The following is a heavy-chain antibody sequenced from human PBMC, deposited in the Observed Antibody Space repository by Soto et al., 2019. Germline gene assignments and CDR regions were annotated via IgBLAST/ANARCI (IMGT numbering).Heavy chain of an antibody. CDR3: ARVIRASYNWFDP. J-gene: IGHJ5*02. Sequence: PSETLSLTCNVSGGSISSGAYYWSWIRQHPGKGLEWIGYIYYSGSTPYNPSLKSRVTISLDTSKNQFSLKVRSVTAADTAVYYCARVIRASYNWFDPWGQGTPVTVSS. V-gene: IGHV4-31*03. D-gene: IGHD2-21*01. CDR2: IYYSGST. CDR1: GGSISSGAYY.